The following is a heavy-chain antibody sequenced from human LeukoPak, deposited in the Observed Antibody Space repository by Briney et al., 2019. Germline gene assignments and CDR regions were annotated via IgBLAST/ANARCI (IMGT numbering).Heavy chain of an antibody. D-gene: IGHD3-22*01. CDR1: GFTFSSYA. Sequence: GGSLRLSCAASGFTFSSYAMSWVRQAPGKGLEWVAVISYDGSNKYYADSVKGRFTISRDNSKNTLYLQMNSLRAEDTAVYYCAAGGYSNYGAFDIWGQGTMVTVSS. V-gene: IGHV3-30-3*01. CDR2: ISYDGSNK. CDR3: AAGGYSNYGAFDI. J-gene: IGHJ3*02.